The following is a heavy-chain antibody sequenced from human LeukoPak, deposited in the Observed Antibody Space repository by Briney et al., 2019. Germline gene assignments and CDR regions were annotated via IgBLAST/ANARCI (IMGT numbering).Heavy chain of an antibody. CDR1: GLSISDNY. J-gene: IGHJ4*02. Sequence: GGSLRLSCAASGLSISDNYMSWVRQAPGKGLEWVSIIHSGGNIYYADSVKGRFTISRDNSKNTLFLQMNSLRAEDSAVYYCARAPPYCSGGACYFDYWGQGTLVTVSS. CDR3: ARAPPYCSGGACYFDY. CDR2: IHSGGNI. D-gene: IGHD2-15*01. V-gene: IGHV3-53*01.